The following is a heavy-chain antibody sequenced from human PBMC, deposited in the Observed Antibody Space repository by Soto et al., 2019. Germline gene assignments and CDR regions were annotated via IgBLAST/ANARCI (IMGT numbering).Heavy chain of an antibody. D-gene: IGHD4-17*01. Sequence: PXAILSLTCTVSGGSISGFYWSWIRQPPGKGLEWIGYIYYSGSTNYNPSLQSRVSISVDTSNNQFSLRLSSVTAADTAVYYCTRDTYGGGIWGQGTMVTVSS. CDR1: GGSISGFY. V-gene: IGHV4-59*01. CDR3: TRDTYGGGI. J-gene: IGHJ3*02. CDR2: IYYSGST.